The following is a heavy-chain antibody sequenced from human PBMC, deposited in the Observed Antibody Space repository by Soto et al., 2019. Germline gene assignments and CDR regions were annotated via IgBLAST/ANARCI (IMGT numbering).Heavy chain of an antibody. Sequence: GGSLRLSCAASGFTVSSNYMSWVRQAPGKGLEWVSVIYSGGSTYYADSVKGRFTISRDNSKNTLYLQMNSLRAEDTAVYYCEGITGTTSSGGYFDYWGQGTLVTVSS. J-gene: IGHJ4*02. D-gene: IGHD1-7*01. CDR2: IYSGGST. CDR3: EGITGTTSSGGYFDY. CDR1: GFTVSSNY. V-gene: IGHV3-66*01.